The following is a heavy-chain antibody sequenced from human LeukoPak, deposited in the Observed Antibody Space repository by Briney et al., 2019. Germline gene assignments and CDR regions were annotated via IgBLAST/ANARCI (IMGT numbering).Heavy chain of an antibody. V-gene: IGHV3-53*01. CDR1: GFTVSDNY. J-gene: IGHJ4*02. D-gene: IGHD2-8*02. CDR2: VYSGDNT. Sequence: AGGSLRLSCAASGFTVSDNYMSWVRQAPGKGLGWVSVVYSGDNTYYADSVKGRLTISRDNSKNTLYLQMNSLRAEDTAVYYCARDREPGTSASRFDYWGQGTLVTVSS. CDR3: ARDREPGTSASRFDY.